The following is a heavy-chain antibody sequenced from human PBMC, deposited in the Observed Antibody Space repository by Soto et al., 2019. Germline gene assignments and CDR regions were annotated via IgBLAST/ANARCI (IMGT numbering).Heavy chain of an antibody. CDR2: IYYSGST. J-gene: IGHJ5*02. CDR3: ARERIVVVPAAILDP. Sequence: QLQLQESGPGLVKPSETLSLTCTVSGGSISSSSYYWGWIRQPPGKGLEWIGSIYYSGSTYYNPSLKSRVTISVDTSKNQFSLKLSSVTAADTAVYYCARERIVVVPAAILDPWGQGTLVTVSS. D-gene: IGHD2-2*01. V-gene: IGHV4-39*02. CDR1: GGSISSSSYY.